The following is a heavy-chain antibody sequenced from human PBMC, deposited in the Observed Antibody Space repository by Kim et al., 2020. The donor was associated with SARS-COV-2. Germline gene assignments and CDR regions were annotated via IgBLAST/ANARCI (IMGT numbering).Heavy chain of an antibody. V-gene: IGHV1-2*02. CDR3: ARAGDYGSGSYDY. D-gene: IGHD3-10*01. Sequence: YAPKFQGRVTMTRDTSISTAYMELSRLRSDDTAVYYCARAGDYGSGSYDYWGQGTLVTVSS. J-gene: IGHJ4*02.